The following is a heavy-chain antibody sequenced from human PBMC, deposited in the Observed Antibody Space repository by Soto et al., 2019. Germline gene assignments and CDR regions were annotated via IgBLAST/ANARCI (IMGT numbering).Heavy chain of an antibody. CDR3: GRGAGFYYYDSSGYYERFSYFDY. CDR1: GGSISSGGYY. J-gene: IGHJ4*02. CDR2: IYYSGST. Sequence: SETLSLTCTVSGGSISSGGYYWSWIRQHPGKGLEWIGYIYYSGSTYYNPSLKSRVTISVDTSKNQFSLKLSSVTAADTAVYYCGRGAGFYYYDSSGYYERFSYFDYWGQGTLVTVSS. D-gene: IGHD3-22*01. V-gene: IGHV4-31*03.